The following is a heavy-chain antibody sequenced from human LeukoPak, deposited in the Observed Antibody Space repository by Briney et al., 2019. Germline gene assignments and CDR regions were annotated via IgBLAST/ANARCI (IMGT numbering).Heavy chain of an antibody. CDR2: MKSNNGHT. CDR1: GYTFTSFD. Sequence: ASVKVSCKASGYTFTSFDFNWVRQATGQGLEWMGWMKSNNGHTGYAQKFQGRVTMTRDTSISTAYMELSSLTFEDTAVYYCARGPPNWGMVGYWXQGTLVTVSS. J-gene: IGHJ4*02. CDR3: ARGPPNWGMVGY. D-gene: IGHD7-27*01. V-gene: IGHV1-8*01.